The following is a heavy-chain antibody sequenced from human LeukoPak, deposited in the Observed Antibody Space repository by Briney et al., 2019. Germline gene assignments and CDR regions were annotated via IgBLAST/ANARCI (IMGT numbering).Heavy chain of an antibody. J-gene: IGHJ3*02. D-gene: IGHD3/OR15-3a*01. CDR1: GDSVSSSSAA. CDR3: VRDSGLGLDAFDI. V-gene: IGHV6-1*01. Sequence: ASQTLSLTCAISGDSVSSSSAAWNWIRQSPSRGLEWLGRTYYRSRWYNDYAVSVKGRITVNPDTSKNQFSLHLNSVSPDDTAVYYCVRDSGLGLDAFDIWGQGIMVTVSS. CDR2: TYYRSRWYN.